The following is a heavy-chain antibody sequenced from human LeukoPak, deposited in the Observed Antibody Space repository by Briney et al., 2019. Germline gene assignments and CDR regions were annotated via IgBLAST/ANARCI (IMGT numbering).Heavy chain of an antibody. V-gene: IGHV3-23*01. Sequence: PGGSLRLSCAVSGFTFSSYWMSWVRQAPGKGLEWVSAISGSGGSTYYADSVKGRFTISRDNSKNTLYLQMNSLRAEDTAVYYCAKGKGWNFIYMDVWGKGTTVTVSS. J-gene: IGHJ6*03. CDR2: ISGSGGST. CDR1: GFTFSSYW. CDR3: AKGKGWNFIYMDV. D-gene: IGHD1-7*01.